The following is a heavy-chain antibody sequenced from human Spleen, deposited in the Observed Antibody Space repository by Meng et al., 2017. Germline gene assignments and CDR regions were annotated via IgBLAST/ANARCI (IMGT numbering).Heavy chain of an antibody. D-gene: IGHD1-26*01. CDR1: GYSFSNYW. Sequence: GESLKISCTGSGYSFSNYWIGWVRQMPGKGLEWMGVIYPDDSDTRYSPSFQGQVTISADKFISTAYLQWSSLKASDTAVYYCARRWELRRAFDYWGQGTLVTVSS. CDR2: IYPDDSDT. J-gene: IGHJ4*02. V-gene: IGHV5-51*01. CDR3: ARRWELRRAFDY.